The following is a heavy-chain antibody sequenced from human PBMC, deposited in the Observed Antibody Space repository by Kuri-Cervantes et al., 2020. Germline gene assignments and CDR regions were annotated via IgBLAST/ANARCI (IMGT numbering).Heavy chain of an antibody. D-gene: IGHD2-2*01. CDR3: VRVASNLVPAAAFDY. J-gene: IGHJ4*02. CDR2: IYGSGST. Sequence: SETRSLTCAVSGYSISSGFYWGWIRQPPGKGREWIGSIYGSGSTSYNASLQSRITISVDTSKNQFSLKLNSVTAADTAVYYCVRVASNLVPAAAFDYWGQGTLVTVSS. CDR1: GYSISSGFY. V-gene: IGHV4-38-2*01.